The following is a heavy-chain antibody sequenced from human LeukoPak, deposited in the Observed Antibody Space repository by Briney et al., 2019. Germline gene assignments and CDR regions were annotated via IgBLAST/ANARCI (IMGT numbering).Heavy chain of an antibody. J-gene: IGHJ6*03. CDR2: IYYSGST. CDR3: ARVVFNGVDYYYYYMDV. CDR1: GSSISSHY. Sequence: QTSETLSLTCTVSGSSISSHYWSWIRQPPGKGLEWIGYIYYSGSTNYNPSLKSRVTISVDTSKNQFSLKLSSVTAADTAVYYCARVVFNGVDYYYYYMDVWGKGTTVTVSS. V-gene: IGHV4-59*11. D-gene: IGHD2-8*01.